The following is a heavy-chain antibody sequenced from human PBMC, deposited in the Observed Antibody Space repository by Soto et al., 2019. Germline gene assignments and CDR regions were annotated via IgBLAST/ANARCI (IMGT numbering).Heavy chain of an antibody. CDR3: ARDPVVAVAGPHYYYYGMDV. Sequence: SVKVSCKASGGTFSSYAISWVRQAPGQGLEWMGGIIPIFGTANYAQKFQGRVTVTADESTSTAYMELSSLRSEDTAVYYCARDPVVAVAGPHYYYYGMDVWGQGTTVTVSS. V-gene: IGHV1-69*13. CDR2: IIPIFGTA. D-gene: IGHD6-19*01. J-gene: IGHJ6*02. CDR1: GGTFSSYA.